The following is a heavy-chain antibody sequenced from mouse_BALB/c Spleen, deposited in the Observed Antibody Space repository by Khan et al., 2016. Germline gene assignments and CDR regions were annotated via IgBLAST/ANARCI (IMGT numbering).Heavy chain of an antibody. CDR3: AGPPGSLDY. D-gene: IGHD4-1*01. V-gene: IGHV3-1*02. Sequence: EVQLQESGPDLVKPSQSLSLTCTVTGYSITSGYSWHWIRQFPGNKLEWMGYIHYSGSTNYNPSLKSRISITRDTSKNQFFLQLISVTTEDTATYYCAGPPGSLDYWGQGTTLTVSS. CDR1: GYSITSGYS. CDR2: IHYSGST. J-gene: IGHJ2*01.